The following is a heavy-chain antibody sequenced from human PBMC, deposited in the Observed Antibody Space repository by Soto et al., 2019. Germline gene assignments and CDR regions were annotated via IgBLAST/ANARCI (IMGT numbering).Heavy chain of an antibody. CDR2: ISSSGSTI. CDR1: GFTFSDYY. CDR3: ARTYSGYDYDGVALDI. Sequence: QVQLVESGGGLVKPGGSLRLSCAASGFTFSDYYMSWIRQAPGKGLEWVSYISSSGSTIYYADSVKGRFTISRDNAKNSLYLQMMSLRVEDTVMYYCARTYSGYDYDGVALDIWGQGKMVTVS. V-gene: IGHV3-11*04. D-gene: IGHD5-12*01. J-gene: IGHJ3*02.